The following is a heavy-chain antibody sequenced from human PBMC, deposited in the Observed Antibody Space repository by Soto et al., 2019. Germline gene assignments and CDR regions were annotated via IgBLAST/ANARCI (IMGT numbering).Heavy chain of an antibody. CDR2: IHHAGVT. V-gene: IGHV4-4*02. J-gene: IGHJ5*02. CDR3: ATLPPRGVVALAELPS. CDR1: GTSISSTYW. D-gene: IGHD2-21*01. Sequence: QVQLRQSGPGLVEPSGTLSLTCFVSGTSISSTYWWTWVRQSQGKGLERIGAIHHAGVTNYNPARETRLSISGDKANNQCSLRLTSVTASDSAIYYCATLPPRGVVALAELPSWGQGSLVTVSS.